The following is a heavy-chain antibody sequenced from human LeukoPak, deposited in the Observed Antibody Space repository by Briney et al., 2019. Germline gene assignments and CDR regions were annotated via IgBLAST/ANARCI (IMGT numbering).Heavy chain of an antibody. J-gene: IGHJ4*02. CDR1: GGSISSYY. V-gene: IGHV4-59*01. CDR2: IYYSGST. Sequence: SETLSLTCTVSGGSISSYYWSWIRQPPGKGLEWIGYIYYSGSTNYNPSLKSRVTISVDTSKNQFSLKLSSVTAADTAVYYCARIRGVEPYFDYWGQGTLVTVSS. D-gene: IGHD3-10*01. CDR3: ARIRGVEPYFDY.